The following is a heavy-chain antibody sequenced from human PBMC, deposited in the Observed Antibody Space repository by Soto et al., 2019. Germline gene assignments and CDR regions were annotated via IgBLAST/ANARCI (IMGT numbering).Heavy chain of an antibody. CDR2: IYWDDDK. J-gene: IGHJ4*02. CDR1: GFSLSTSGVG. Sequence: QITLKESGPTLVKPTQTLTLTCTFSGFSLSTSGVGVAWIRQPPGKALQWLALIYWDDDKRYSPSLKSRLTNTKDTSKNQVVLTMTNMDPVDTATYYCAHSGQFGGVIVPLDYWGQGTLVTVSS. V-gene: IGHV2-5*02. D-gene: IGHD3-16*02. CDR3: AHSGQFGGVIVPLDY.